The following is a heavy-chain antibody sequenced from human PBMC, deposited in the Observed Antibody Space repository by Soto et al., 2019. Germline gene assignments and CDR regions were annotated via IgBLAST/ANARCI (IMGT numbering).Heavy chain of an antibody. J-gene: IGHJ4*02. CDR1: GFLSSNYA. CDR3: IKEARGHSYARL. D-gene: IGHD3-16*01. V-gene: IGHV3-23*01. CDR2: ISDSGVNT. Sequence: EVQLLESGGDLVHPGESLRLSCAASGFLSSNYAMGWVRQAPGTGLERVSAISDSGVNTYYADSVKGRFTISRDNSKNALYLEMKSLRAGDTAVYYCIKEARGHSYARLWGRGTPVTVSS.